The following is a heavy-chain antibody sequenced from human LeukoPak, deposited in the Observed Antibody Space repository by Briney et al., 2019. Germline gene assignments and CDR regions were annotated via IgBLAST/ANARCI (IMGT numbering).Heavy chain of an antibody. CDR1: GFTFGAYV. Sequence: GGSLRLSCAASGFTFGAYVMSWVRQAPGTGLEWVSAICGIGGSTYSADSVKGRFTISRDNTKSTLFLQKNSLRAGESAAYYCAKGPIDAYTPLDYWGQGTLVTVSS. CDR2: ICGIGGST. D-gene: IGHD5-24*01. CDR3: AKGPIDAYTPLDY. V-gene: IGHV3-23*01. J-gene: IGHJ4*02.